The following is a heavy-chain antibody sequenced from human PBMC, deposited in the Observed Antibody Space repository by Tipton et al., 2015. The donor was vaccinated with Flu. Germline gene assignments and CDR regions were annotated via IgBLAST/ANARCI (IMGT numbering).Heavy chain of an antibody. CDR1: GFTLSSYW. V-gene: IGHV3-30*02. CDR3: AKDGWDTSGWYPFDY. J-gene: IGHJ4*02. CDR2: IRHDGSDQ. Sequence: SLRLSCVASGFTLSSYWMSWVRQAPGQGLEWVAFIRHDGSDQYYADSVKGRFTISRDDSKSALYLLIESLRPEDAAVYYCAKDGWDTSGWYPFDYWGQGTLVTVSS. D-gene: IGHD6-19*01.